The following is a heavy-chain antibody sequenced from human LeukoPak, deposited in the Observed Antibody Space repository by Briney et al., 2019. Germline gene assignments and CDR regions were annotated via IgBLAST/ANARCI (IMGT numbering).Heavy chain of an antibody. V-gene: IGHV4-39*01. CDR1: GGSISSSSYY. CDR2: IYYSGST. Sequence: SETLSLTCTLSGGSISSSSYYWGWIRQPPGKGLEWIGSIYYSGSTYYNPSLKSRVTISVDTSKNQFSLKLSSVTAADTAVYYCARRSTAPIAGTGVNWFDPWGQGTLVTVSS. CDR3: ARRSTAPIAGTGVNWFDP. D-gene: IGHD6-13*01. J-gene: IGHJ5*02.